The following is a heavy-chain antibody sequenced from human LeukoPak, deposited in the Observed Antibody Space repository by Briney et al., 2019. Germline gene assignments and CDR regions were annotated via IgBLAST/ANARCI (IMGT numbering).Heavy chain of an antibody. J-gene: IGHJ4*02. D-gene: IGHD2-2*01. CDR2: ISYDGSNK. CDR3: ARDRLVVPAALAY. Sequence: GGSLRLSCAASGFTFSSYAMHWVRQAPGKGLEWVAVISYDGSNKYYADSAKGRFTISRDNSKNTLYLQMNSLRDENTAVYYCARDRLVVPAALAYWGQGPLVTVSS. CDR1: GFTFSSYA. V-gene: IGHV3-30-3*01.